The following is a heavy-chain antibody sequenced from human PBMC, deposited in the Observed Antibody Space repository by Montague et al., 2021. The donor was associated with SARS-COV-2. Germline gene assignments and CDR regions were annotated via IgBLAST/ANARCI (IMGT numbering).Heavy chain of an antibody. CDR2: IDWDDDK. Sequence: ALGKPTQTLTLTCTFSGFPLSTSGMCVSWIRQPPGKALEWLARIDWDDDKYYSTSLKTKLTISKDTSKNQVVLTMTNMDPVDTATYYCARTAGTDYTGYYYYAMDVWGQGTTVTVSS. V-gene: IGHV2-70*11. J-gene: IGHJ6*02. D-gene: IGHD3-10*01. CDR1: GFPLSTSGMC. CDR3: ARTAGTDYTGYYYYAMDV.